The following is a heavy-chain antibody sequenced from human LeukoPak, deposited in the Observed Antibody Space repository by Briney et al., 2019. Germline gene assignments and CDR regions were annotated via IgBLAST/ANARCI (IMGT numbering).Heavy chain of an antibody. CDR3: AKGNDFWSGYHYYYYMDV. J-gene: IGHJ6*03. D-gene: IGHD3-3*01. CDR1: GFTFSSYA. CDR2: ISGSGGST. Sequence: GGSLRLSCAAYGFTFSSYAMSWVRQAPGKGLEWVSAISGSGGSTYYADSVKGRFTISRNNSKNTLYLQMNSLRAEDTAVYYCAKGNDFWSGYHYYYYMDVWGKGTTVTVSS. V-gene: IGHV3-23*01.